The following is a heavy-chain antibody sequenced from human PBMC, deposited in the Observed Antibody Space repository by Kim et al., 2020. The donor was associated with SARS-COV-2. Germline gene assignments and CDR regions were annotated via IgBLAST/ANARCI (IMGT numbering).Heavy chain of an antibody. J-gene: IGHJ3*02. CDR2: ISSSSSYI. V-gene: IGHV3-21*01. CDR3: ARGAWWELPDAFDI. D-gene: IGHD1-26*01. Sequence: GGSLRLSCAASGFTFSSYSMNWVRQAPGKGMEWVSSISSSSSYIYYADSVKGRFTISRDNAKNSLYLQMNSLRAEDTAVYYCARGAWWELPDAFDIWGQGTMVTVSS. CDR1: GFTFSSYS.